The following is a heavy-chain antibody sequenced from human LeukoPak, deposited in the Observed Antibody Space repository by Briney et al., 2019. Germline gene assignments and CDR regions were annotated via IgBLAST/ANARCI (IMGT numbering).Heavy chain of an antibody. CDR3: ARGGDSSGYEGRFDP. Sequence: SQTPSLTCAVSGASISSAGYSWNWIRQPPGKGLEWIGYIYYTGSTYYNASLKSRLTISVDKSKNKFSLKLSSVTAADTAVYFCARGGDSSGYEGRFDPWGQGTLVTVSS. D-gene: IGHD3-22*01. V-gene: IGHV4-30-4*07. CDR1: GASISSAGYS. J-gene: IGHJ5*02. CDR2: IYYTGST.